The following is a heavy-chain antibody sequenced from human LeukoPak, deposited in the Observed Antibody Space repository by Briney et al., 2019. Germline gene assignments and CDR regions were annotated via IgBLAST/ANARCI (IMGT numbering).Heavy chain of an antibody. CDR1: GGSFSGYY. CDR2: INHSGST. V-gene: IGHV4-34*01. Sequence: TTSETLSLTCAVYGGSFSGYYWSWIRQPPGKGLEWIGEINHSGSTNYNPSLKSRVTIAVDTSKNQFSLKLTSVTAAATAVYYCARGVCSGGSCYSEWNYWGQGTLVTVSS. J-gene: IGHJ4*02. D-gene: IGHD2-15*01. CDR3: ARGVCSGGSCYSEWNY.